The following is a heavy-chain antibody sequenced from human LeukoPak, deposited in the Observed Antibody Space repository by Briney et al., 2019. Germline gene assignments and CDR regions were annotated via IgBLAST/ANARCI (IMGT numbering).Heavy chain of an antibody. CDR2: IYSGGTT. D-gene: IGHD3-3*01. Sequence: GGSLRLSCAASGFTVSRNYMSWVRQAPGKGLEWVSLIYSGGTTYYPDSVRGRFTISRDNSKNTLYLQMNSLRAEDTAVYYCAAYDFWSGYSAGIDYWGQGTLVTVSS. V-gene: IGHV3-53*01. J-gene: IGHJ4*02. CDR3: AAYDFWSGYSAGIDY. CDR1: GFTVSRNY.